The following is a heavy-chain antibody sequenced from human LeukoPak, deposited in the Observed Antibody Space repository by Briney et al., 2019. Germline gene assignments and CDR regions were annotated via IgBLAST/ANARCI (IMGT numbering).Heavy chain of an antibody. CDR1: GYAFTSYY. CDR3: ASVDLYLHSGSYYFDY. CDR2: INPSGGST. Sequence: ASVKVSCKASGYAFTSYYMHWVRQAPGQGLEWMGIINPSGGSTSYAQKFQGRVTMTRDTSTSTVYMELSSLRSEDTAVYYCASVDLYLHSGSYYFDYWGQGTLVSVSS. D-gene: IGHD1-26*01. J-gene: IGHJ4*02. V-gene: IGHV1-46*01.